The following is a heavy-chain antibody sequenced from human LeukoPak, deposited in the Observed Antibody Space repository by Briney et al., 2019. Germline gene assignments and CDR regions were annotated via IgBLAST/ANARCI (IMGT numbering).Heavy chain of an antibody. CDR1: GFTFSSYW. Sequence: QTGGSLRLSCAASGFTFSSYWMSWVRQAPGKGLEWVANINKDGGEKYYVDSVKGRFTISRDNAKNSLYLQMNSLRADDTAVYYCAKDWKPDGLYDLDYWGQGTLVTVSS. J-gene: IGHJ4*02. V-gene: IGHV3-7*03. CDR2: INKDGGEK. CDR3: AKDWKPDGLYDLDY. D-gene: IGHD5/OR15-5a*01.